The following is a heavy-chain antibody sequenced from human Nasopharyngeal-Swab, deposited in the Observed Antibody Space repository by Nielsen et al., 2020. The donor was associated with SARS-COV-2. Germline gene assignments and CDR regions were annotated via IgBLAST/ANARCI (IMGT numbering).Heavy chain of an antibody. V-gene: IGHV4-34*01. D-gene: IGHD1-1*01. CDR3: ARVVRELDLKYYFHYHYMDV. J-gene: IGHJ6*03. CDR2: INHGGGT. CDR1: AGSFSGYY. Sequence: SETLSLTCAVYAGSFSGYYWSWISHSQGKGLEWDGEINHGGGTNYNPSLKSRVTISIDTSKNQFSLKLTSVTAADTAVYYRARVVRELDLKYYFHYHYMDVWGKGTTVTVSS.